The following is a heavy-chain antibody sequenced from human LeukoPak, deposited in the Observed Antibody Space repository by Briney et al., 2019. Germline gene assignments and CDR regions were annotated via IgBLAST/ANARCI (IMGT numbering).Heavy chain of an antibody. D-gene: IGHD3/OR15-3a*01. Sequence: GGSLRLSCVATGFTFSDYEMNWVRQAPGKGLEWVAHIGTNGDVINYATSVKGRFTISRDNAKNSLYLQMNSLRAEDTAVYYCARDRDFFFGPPDYWGQGTLVTVSS. CDR2: IGTNGDVI. CDR1: GFTFSDYE. J-gene: IGHJ4*02. V-gene: IGHV3-48*03. CDR3: ARDRDFFFGPPDY.